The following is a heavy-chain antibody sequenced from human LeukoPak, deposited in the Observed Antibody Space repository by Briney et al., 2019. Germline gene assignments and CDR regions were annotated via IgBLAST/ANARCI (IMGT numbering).Heavy chain of an antibody. CDR3: ASTPYYYYYMDV. V-gene: IGHV1-18*01. Sequence: ASGKVSCKASGYTFTSYGISWVRQAPGQGLGWMGWISAYNGNTNYAQKLQGRVTMTTDTSTSTAYMELRSLRSDDTAVYYCASTPYYYYYMDVWGKGTTVTVSS. CDR2: ISAYNGNT. J-gene: IGHJ6*03. CDR1: GYTFTSYG.